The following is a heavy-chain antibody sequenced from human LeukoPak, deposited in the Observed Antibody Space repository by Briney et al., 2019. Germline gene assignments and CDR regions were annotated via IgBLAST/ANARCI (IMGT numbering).Heavy chain of an antibody. CDR3: ARGTMVRGVKVGMDV. V-gene: IGHV1-2*02. CDR2: INPNSGGT. Sequence: ASEKVSCKASGYTFTGYYMHWVRQAPGQGLEWMGWINPNSGGTNYAQKFQGRVTMTRDTSISTAYMELSRLRSDDTAVYYCARGTMVRGVKVGMDVWGQGTTVTVSS. D-gene: IGHD3-10*01. J-gene: IGHJ6*02. CDR1: GYTFTGYY.